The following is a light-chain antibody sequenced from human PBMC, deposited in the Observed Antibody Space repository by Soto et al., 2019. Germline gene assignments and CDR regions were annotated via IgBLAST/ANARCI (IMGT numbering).Light chain of an antibody. CDR2: EVS. V-gene: IGLV2-23*02. CDR3: CSYAGSNTYV. Sequence: QSVLTQPASVSGSPGQSITISCTGTSSDVRGYNYVSWYQQHPGKAPKLMIYEVSKRPSGVSNRFSGSKSGNTASLTISGLQAEDEADYYCCSYAGSNTYVFGTGTKLTVL. CDR1: SSDVRGYNY. J-gene: IGLJ1*01.